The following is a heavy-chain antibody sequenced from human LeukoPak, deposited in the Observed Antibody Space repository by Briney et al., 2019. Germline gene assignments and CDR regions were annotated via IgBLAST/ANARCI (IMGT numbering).Heavy chain of an antibody. Sequence: GGSLRLSCAASGFTFSSYAMSWVRQAPGKGLEWVSAISGSGGSTYYADSVKGRFTISRDNSKNTLYLQMNSLRAEDTAVYYCAKSLARSSTSPPVGYWGQGTLVTVSS. CDR2: ISGSGGST. V-gene: IGHV3-23*01. D-gene: IGHD2-2*01. CDR3: AKSLARSSTSPPVGY. CDR1: GFTFSSYA. J-gene: IGHJ4*02.